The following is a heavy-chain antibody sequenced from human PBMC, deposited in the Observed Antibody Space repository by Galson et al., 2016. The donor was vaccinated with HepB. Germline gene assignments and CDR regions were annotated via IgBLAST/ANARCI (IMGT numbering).Heavy chain of an antibody. CDR3: VKLIHSSGDPEWFSYYYKDV. CDR2: ISRSGGRT. D-gene: IGHD3-3*01. V-gene: IGHV3-64D*06. Sequence: SLRLSCAASGFTFSSYAMDWVRQAPGKGLEHLSAISRSGGRTYYADSVKGRFTISRDNSKNTLYLQMSSLRPEDTAIYYCVKLIHSSGDPEWFSYYYKDVWGKGTTVIVSS. CDR1: GFTFSSYA. J-gene: IGHJ6*03.